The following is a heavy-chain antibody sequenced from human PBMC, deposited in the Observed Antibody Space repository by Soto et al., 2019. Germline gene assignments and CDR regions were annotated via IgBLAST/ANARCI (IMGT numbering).Heavy chain of an antibody. J-gene: IGHJ5*02. Sequence: EMHLVDSGGGLVKPGGSLRLSCAASGFTFSHAWMSWVRQAPGKGLEWVGRIKSKADGETKDYGAPVRGRFTISRDDYQNILYLHMNRLRIEDTAVYYCCVIKRRDQYSTSGYWFDPWGPGTLVTVSS. CDR3: CVIKRRDQYSTSGYWFDP. V-gene: IGHV3-15*01. D-gene: IGHD4-4*01. CDR1: GFTFSHAW. CDR2: IKSKADGETK.